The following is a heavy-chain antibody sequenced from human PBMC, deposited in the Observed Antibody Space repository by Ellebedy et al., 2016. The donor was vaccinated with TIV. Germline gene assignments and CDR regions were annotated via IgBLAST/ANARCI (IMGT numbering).Heavy chain of an antibody. CDR3: ARALGGGDCY. CDR1: GFTFSTYW. V-gene: IGHV3-7*01. D-gene: IGHD2-21*02. CDR2: IKQDGSEK. J-gene: IGHJ4*02. Sequence: GGSLRLSXAASGFTFSTYWMHWVRQAPGKGPEWVANIKQDGSEKYYVDSVKGRFTISRDNAKNSLYLQMNSLRAEDTAVYYCARALGGGDCYWGQGTLVTVSS.